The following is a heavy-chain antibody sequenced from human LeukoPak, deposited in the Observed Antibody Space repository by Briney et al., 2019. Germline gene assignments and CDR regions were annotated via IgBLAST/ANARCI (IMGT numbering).Heavy chain of an antibody. D-gene: IGHD2-2*01. CDR3: AKSAACSSTSCAMGDAFDI. CDR2: ISGSGGST. Sequence: GGSLRLSCAASGFTFSSYAMSWVRQAPGKGLEWVSAISGSGGSTYYADSVKGRFTISRDNSKNTLYLQMNSLRAEDTAVYCCAKSAACSSTSCAMGDAFDIWGQGTMVTVSS. V-gene: IGHV3-23*01. CDR1: GFTFSSYA. J-gene: IGHJ3*02.